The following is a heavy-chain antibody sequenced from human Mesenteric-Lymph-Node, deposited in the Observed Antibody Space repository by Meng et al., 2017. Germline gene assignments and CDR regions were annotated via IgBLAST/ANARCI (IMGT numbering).Heavy chain of an antibody. CDR1: GGSISSSTW. J-gene: IGHJ4*02. CDR3: ARSDDSWSGDFDY. D-gene: IGHD6-13*01. CDR2: IYHSGST. V-gene: IGHV4-4*02. Sequence: QWQPPEAGPGLVKPSGTLSLTCACSGGSISSSTWGRWVRQPPGKGLEWIGEIYHSGSTNSNPSLKSRVTISVDKSKNQFSLKLSSVTAADTAVYYCARSDDSWSGDFDYWGQGTLVTVSS.